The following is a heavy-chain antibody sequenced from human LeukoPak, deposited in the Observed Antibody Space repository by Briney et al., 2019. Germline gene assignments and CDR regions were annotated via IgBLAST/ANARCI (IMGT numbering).Heavy chain of an antibody. CDR3: VRRGLDGSYLDY. D-gene: IGHD1-26*01. J-gene: IGHJ4*02. CDR2: IYWNDEK. Sequence: SGPTLVNPTQTLTLTCTFSGFSLTSSGVGVGWIRQPPGKALEWLTLIYWNDEKHYSPSLRTRLTITKDTSHNQVVLTLTNVDPVDTATYYCVRRGLDGSYLDYWGQGTLVTVSS. CDR1: GFSLTSSGVG. V-gene: IGHV2-5*01.